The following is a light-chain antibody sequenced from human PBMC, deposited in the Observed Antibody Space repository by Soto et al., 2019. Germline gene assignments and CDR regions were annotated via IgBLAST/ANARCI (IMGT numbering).Light chain of an antibody. CDR3: AGWDGSLKGFV. CDR1: ASNIGRDP. V-gene: IGLV1-44*01. J-gene: IGLJ1*01. CDR2: ENN. Sequence: QSGLTHPPSASWAPGQRVTSSCSGSASNIGRDPVNWYQQVPGTAPKLLIYENNHRPSGVPDRFSGSKSGTSASLVISGLQSEDEAEYFCAGWDGSLKGFVFGTGTKVTLL.